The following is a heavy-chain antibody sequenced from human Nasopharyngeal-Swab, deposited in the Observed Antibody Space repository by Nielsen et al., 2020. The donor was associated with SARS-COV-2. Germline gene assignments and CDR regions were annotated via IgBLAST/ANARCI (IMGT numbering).Heavy chain of an antibody. J-gene: IGHJ3*02. Sequence: SETLSLTCTVSGGSISSYYWSWIRQPPGKGLEWIGCVDSSGSTNYKPSLKSRVTISVDTSKNQFSLKLSSVTAADTAVYYCAREGPYYYDGSGLDAFDIWGQGTMVTVSS. CDR3: AREGPYYYDGSGLDAFDI. CDR1: GGSISSYY. V-gene: IGHV4-59*12. D-gene: IGHD3-22*01. CDR2: VDSSGST.